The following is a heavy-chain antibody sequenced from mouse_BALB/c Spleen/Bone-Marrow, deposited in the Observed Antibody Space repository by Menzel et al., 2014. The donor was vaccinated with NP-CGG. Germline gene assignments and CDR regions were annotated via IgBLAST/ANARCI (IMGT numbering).Heavy chain of an antibody. CDR2: INPYNDVT. D-gene: IGHD1-1*02. Sequence: LQESGPELVKPGASVKMSCKTSGYRFTTYVMHWVKQKPGQGLEWIGYINPYNDVTNYNEKFKGKATLTSDKSSSTSYMELSSLTSEDSAVYYCARNYGHWYFDVWGAGTTVTVSS. CDR1: GYRFTTYV. J-gene: IGHJ1*01. CDR3: ARNYGHWYFDV. V-gene: IGHV1-14*01.